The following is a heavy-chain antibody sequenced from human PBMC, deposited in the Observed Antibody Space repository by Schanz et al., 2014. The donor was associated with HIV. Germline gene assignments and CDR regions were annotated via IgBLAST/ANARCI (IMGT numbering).Heavy chain of an antibody. J-gene: IGHJ4*02. V-gene: IGHV3-30-3*01. CDR1: GFTLSNSA. D-gene: IGHD2-15*01. CDR3: ARGGIWEWDQPDFDY. CDR2: ISFDGSNK. Sequence: QVQMVESGGGVVQPGRSLRLSCAASGFTLSNSAMHWVRQAPGKGLEWVAIISFDGSNKYYADSVKGRFTISRDNSKNTLYLQMNSLRVEDTAVYYCARGGIWEWDQPDFDYWGQRTLVTVSP.